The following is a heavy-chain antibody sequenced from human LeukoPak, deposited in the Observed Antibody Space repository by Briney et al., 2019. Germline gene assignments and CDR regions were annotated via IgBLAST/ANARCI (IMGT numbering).Heavy chain of an antibody. D-gene: IGHD5-18*01. CDR1: GFTFGDYA. J-gene: IGHJ5*02. CDR3: TRAGQRYSYGPMGDVWFDP. CDR2: IRSKAYGGTT. V-gene: IGHV3-49*03. Sequence: GGSLRLSCTASGFTFGDYAMSWFRQAPGKGLEWVGFIRSKAYGGTTEYAASVKGRFTISRDDSKSIAYLQMNSLKTEDTAVYYCTRAGQRYSYGPMGDVWFDPWGQGTLVTVSS.